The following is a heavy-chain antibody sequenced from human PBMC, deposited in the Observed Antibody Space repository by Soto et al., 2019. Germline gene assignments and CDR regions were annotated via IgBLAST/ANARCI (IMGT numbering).Heavy chain of an antibody. Sequence: GGSLRLSCAASGFTFSSYSMNWVRQAPGKGLEWVSSISSSSSYIYYADSVKGRFTISRDNAKNSLYLQMNSLRAEDTAVYYCARDYYDSSGYRSKAFDIWGQGTMVTVSS. V-gene: IGHV3-21*01. CDR2: ISSSSSYI. D-gene: IGHD3-22*01. J-gene: IGHJ3*02. CDR1: GFTFSSYS. CDR3: ARDYYDSSGYRSKAFDI.